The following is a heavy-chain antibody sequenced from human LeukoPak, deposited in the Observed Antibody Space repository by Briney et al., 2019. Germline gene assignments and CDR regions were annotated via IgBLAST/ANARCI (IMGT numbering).Heavy chain of an antibody. CDR2: IYYSGST. J-gene: IGHJ6*02. D-gene: IGHD6-19*01. V-gene: IGHV4-59*01. Sequence: SETLSLICTVSGGSISSYYWSWIRQPPGKGLEWIGYIYYSGSTNYNPSLKSRVTISVDTSKNQFSLKLSSVTAADTAVYYCARGDGAVAGRVYYYGMDVWGQGTTVTVSS. CDR3: ARGDGAVAGRVYYYGMDV. CDR1: GGSISSYY.